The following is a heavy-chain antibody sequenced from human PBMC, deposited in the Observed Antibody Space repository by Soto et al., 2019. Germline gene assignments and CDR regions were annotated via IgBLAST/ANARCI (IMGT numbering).Heavy chain of an antibody. CDR2: ISGGVGTT. CDR1: ELTFSSFA. J-gene: IGHJ4*02. D-gene: IGHD6-13*01. CDR3: AKSYSSKWYAYFDH. V-gene: IGHV3-23*01. Sequence: PWGSLRLSCVASELTFSSFAMSWVRQAPGKGLEWVSAISGGVGTTYYADSVKGRFTISRDTSKNTLYLQMNSLRAEDTALYYCAKSYSSKWYAYFDHWGQGTTATVSS.